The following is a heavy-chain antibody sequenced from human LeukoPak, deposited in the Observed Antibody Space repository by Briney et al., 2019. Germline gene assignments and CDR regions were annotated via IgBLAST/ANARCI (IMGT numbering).Heavy chain of an antibody. CDR2: INHSGST. D-gene: IGHD3-10*01. J-gene: IGHJ6*02. Sequence: SETLSLTCAVYGESFSGYYWSRIRQPPGKGLEWIGEINHSGSTNYNPSLKSRVTISVDTSKNQFSLKLSSVTAADTAVYYCARFMVRGGYYYYGMDVWGQGTTVTVSS. V-gene: IGHV4-34*01. CDR3: ARFMVRGGYYYYGMDV. CDR1: GESFSGYY.